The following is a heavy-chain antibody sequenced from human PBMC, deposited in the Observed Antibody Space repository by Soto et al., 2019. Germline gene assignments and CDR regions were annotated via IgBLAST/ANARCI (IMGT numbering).Heavy chain of an antibody. D-gene: IGHD3-3*01. J-gene: IGHJ4*02. V-gene: IGHV1-18*04. CDR1: GYTFTSYG. Sequence: EASVKVSCKASGYTFTSYGISWVRQAPGQGLEWMGWISAYNGNTNYAQKLQGRVTMTTDTSTSTAYMELRSLRSDDTAVYYCASTKEADFWSGYYCDYWGQGTLVTVSS. CDR3: ASTKEADFWSGYYCDY. CDR2: ISAYNGNT.